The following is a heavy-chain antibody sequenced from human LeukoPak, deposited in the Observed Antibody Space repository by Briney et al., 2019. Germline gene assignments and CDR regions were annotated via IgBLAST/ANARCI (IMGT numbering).Heavy chain of an antibody. J-gene: IGHJ6*03. CDR3: AKDRQRGIGGKPYYMDV. Sequence: QPGGSLRLSCAASGFTFSSYAMSWVRQAPGKGLEWVSAISGSGGSTYYADSVKGRFTISRDNSKNTLYLQMNSLRAEDTAVYYCAKDRQRGIGGKPYYMDVWGKGTTVSVSS. CDR2: ISGSGGST. CDR1: GFTFSSYA. V-gene: IGHV3-23*01.